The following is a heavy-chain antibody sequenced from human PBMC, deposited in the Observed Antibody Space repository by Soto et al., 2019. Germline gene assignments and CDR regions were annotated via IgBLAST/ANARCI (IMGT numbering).Heavy chain of an antibody. CDR3: ARGLPTPHPNSGMDV. J-gene: IGHJ6*02. D-gene: IGHD2-15*01. V-gene: IGHV4-39*01. Sequence: SETLSLTCTVSGGSISSSSYYWGWIRQPPGKGLEWIGSIYYSGCTYYNPSLKSRVTISVDTSKNQFSLKLSSVTAAYTAVYYCARGLPTPHPNSGMDVWGQGTTVT. CDR1: GGSISSSSYY. CDR2: IYYSGCT.